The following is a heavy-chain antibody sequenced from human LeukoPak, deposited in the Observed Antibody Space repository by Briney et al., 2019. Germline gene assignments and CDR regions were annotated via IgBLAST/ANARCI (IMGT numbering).Heavy chain of an antibody. Sequence: GGSLRLSCAASGFTFSSYAMGWVRQAPGKGLEWVSGISGSDGSTYYADSVTGRFTISRDNSKNTLYLQMNSLRAEDTAVYYCAKARITMVRGVTHFDYWGQGTLVTVSS. J-gene: IGHJ4*02. CDR1: GFTFSSYA. CDR2: ISGSDGST. V-gene: IGHV3-23*01. CDR3: AKARITMVRGVTHFDY. D-gene: IGHD3-10*01.